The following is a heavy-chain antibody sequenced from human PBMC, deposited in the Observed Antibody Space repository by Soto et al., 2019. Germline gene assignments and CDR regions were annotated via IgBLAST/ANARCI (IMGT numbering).Heavy chain of an antibody. Sequence: QVQLAESGGGVVQPGTSLRVSCVGSGFRFRSYVIHWVRQAPGKGLEWVALTSYDGRDKYYGDSVRGRFTISRDNSRNTVDLQMDSLRLEDAALYYCARWGTKGGVDVWGQGTLVSVSS. CDR1: GFRFRSYV. J-gene: IGHJ1*01. V-gene: IGHV3-33*05. D-gene: IGHD3-16*01. CDR2: TSYDGRDK. CDR3: ARWGTKGGVDV.